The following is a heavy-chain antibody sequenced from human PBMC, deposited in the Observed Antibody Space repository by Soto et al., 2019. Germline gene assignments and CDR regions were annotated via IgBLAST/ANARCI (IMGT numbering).Heavy chain of an antibody. J-gene: IGHJ6*02. CDR2: IIPIFGTA. Sequence: QVQLVQSGAEVKKPGSSVKVSCKASGGTFSSYAISWVRQAPGQGLEWMGGIIPIFGTANYAQKFQGRVTITADESTSTAYMELSSLRSEDTAVYYCAAIDGYSSSWSLGGGYYYYGIDVWGQGTTVTVSS. D-gene: IGHD6-13*01. V-gene: IGHV1-69*01. CDR1: GGTFSSYA. CDR3: AAIDGYSSSWSLGGGYYYYGIDV.